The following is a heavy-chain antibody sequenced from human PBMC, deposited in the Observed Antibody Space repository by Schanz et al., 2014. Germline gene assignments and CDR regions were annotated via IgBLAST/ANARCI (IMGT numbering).Heavy chain of an antibody. CDR1: GFTFTNYA. CDR2: ISASGGTT. V-gene: IGHV3-23*04. J-gene: IGHJ3*02. Sequence: EVQLVESGGGLVQPGGSLRLSCAASGFTFTNYAMSWVRQIPGKGLEWVSAISASGGTTYYADSVKGRFTISRDNSKNSLYLQMNSLRAGDAAVYYCAKGRFGELSAFDIWGQGTIVTVSS. CDR3: AKGRFGELSAFDI. D-gene: IGHD3-10*01.